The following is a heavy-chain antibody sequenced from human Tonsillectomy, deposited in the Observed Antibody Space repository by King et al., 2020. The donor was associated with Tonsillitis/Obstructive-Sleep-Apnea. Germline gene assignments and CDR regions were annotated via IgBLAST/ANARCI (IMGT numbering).Heavy chain of an antibody. V-gene: IGHV2-5*02. J-gene: IGHJ4*02. CDR3: VHVTWQRLFYYFDF. D-gene: IGHD6-25*01. CDR2: IYWDDDK. CDR1: GFSLSTSGVG. Sequence: QVTLKESGPTLVKPTQTLTLTCTFSGFSLSTSGVGVGWIRQPPRKALEWLALIYWDDDKRYSPSLKNRLTITKDTSKNQVVLTMTNMDPVDTATYYCVHVTWQRLFYYFDFWGQGTLVTVSS.